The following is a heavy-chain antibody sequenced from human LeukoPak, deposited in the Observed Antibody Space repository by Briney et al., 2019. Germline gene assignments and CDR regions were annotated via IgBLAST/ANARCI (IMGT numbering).Heavy chain of an antibody. CDR3: ARGPGIAAAGDVNLYYFDY. J-gene: IGHJ4*02. Sequence: PSETLSLTCAVYGGSFSGYYWSWIRQPPGKGLEWIGEINHSGSTNYNPSLKSRVTISVDTSKNQFSLKLSSVTAADTAVYYCARGPGIAAAGDVNLYYFDYWGQGTLVTVSS. CDR2: INHSGST. V-gene: IGHV4-34*01. D-gene: IGHD6-13*01. CDR1: GGSFSGYY.